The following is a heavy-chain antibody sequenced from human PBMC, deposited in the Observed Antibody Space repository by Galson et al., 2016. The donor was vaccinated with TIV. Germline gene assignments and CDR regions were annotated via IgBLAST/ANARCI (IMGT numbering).Heavy chain of an antibody. D-gene: IGHD3-22*01. J-gene: IGHJ5*02. CDR1: GYTLSEIA. V-gene: IGHV1-24*01. Sequence: SVKVSCKVSGYTLSEIAMHWVRQAPGKGLEWMGGFDPEAGRTIYAQKFHGRVTVTEGTDTDTAYMEVNNLRSDDTAVYYCATVAWFPGLSLSPWGQGTLVTVSS. CDR2: FDPEAGRT. CDR3: ATVAWFPGLSLSP.